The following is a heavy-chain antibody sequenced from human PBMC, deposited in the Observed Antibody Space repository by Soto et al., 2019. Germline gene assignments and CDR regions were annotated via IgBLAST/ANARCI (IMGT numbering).Heavy chain of an antibody. CDR2: TSYRSRWQT. CDR3: AREGPARGAGWFDP. CDR1: GDSVSRNDAT. Sequence: SQTLSLTCAISGDSVSRNDATWDCITQSPSRGLEWLGRTSYRSRWQTDYAISVKSRISINPDTSNNHVSLQLNSVTPDDTAVYYCAREGPARGAGWFDPRGQGTLVTVSS. V-gene: IGHV6-1*01. J-gene: IGHJ5*02. D-gene: IGHD3-10*01.